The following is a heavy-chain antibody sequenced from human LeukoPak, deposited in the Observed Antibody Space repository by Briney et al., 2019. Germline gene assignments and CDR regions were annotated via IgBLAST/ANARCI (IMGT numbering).Heavy chain of an antibody. V-gene: IGHV4-34*01. CDR3: ARGRDTIFGVVIPRGRAFDI. D-gene: IGHD3-3*01. Sequence: SETLSLTCAVYGGSFSGYYWSWIRQPPGKGLEWVGEINHSGSTNYNPSLKSRVTISVDTSKNQFSLKLSAVTAADTAVYYCARGRDTIFGVVIPRGRAFDIWGQGTMVTVSS. CDR1: GGSFSGYY. J-gene: IGHJ3*02. CDR2: INHSGST.